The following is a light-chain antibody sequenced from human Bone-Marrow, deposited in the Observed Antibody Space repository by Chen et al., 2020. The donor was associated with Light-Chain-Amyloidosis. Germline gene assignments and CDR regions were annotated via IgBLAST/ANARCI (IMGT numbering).Light chain of an antibody. CDR1: NIGSTS. V-gene: IGLV3-21*02. Sequence: SYVLTQPSSVSVAPGQTATIACGGSNIGSTSVHWYQQTPGQAPLLVVYDDSDRPSGIPERLSGSISGNTATLSISGVEAGDEADYYCQVWDRSSDRPVFGGGTKLTVL. CDR3: QVWDRSSDRPV. J-gene: IGLJ3*02. CDR2: DDS.